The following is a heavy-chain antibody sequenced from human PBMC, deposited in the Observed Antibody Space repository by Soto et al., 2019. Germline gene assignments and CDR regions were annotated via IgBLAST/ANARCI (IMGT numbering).Heavy chain of an antibody. CDR1: GGSISSSSYY. Sequence: QLQLQESGPGLVKPSETLSLTCTVSGGSISSSSYYWGWIRQPPGKGLEWIGSIYYSGSTYYNPSLKRRVTISVDTSKNQFSLKLSSVTAADTAVYYCARESWDIVLVPAACWFDPWGQGTLVTVSS. CDR3: ARESWDIVLVPAACWFDP. CDR2: IYYSGST. D-gene: IGHD2-2*01. J-gene: IGHJ5*02. V-gene: IGHV4-39*01.